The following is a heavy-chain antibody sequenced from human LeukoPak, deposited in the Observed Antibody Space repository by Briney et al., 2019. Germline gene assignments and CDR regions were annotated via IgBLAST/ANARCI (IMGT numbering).Heavy chain of an antibody. CDR1: GASIIRSDYF. CDR2: MYYSGST. V-gene: IGHV4-39*01. CDR3: ARSSEYGDPFNY. D-gene: IGHD4-17*01. J-gene: IGHJ4*02. Sequence: SETLSLTCTVSGASIIRSDYFWGGIRQPPGKGLRGIGCMYYSGSTYYSPSLKGRVTISVDTSKNQFSLNLTSVPAADTAVYYCARSSEYGDPFNYWGQGTLVTVSS.